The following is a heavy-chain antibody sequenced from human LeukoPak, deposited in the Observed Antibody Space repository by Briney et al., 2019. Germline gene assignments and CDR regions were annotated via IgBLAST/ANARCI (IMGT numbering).Heavy chain of an antibody. V-gene: IGHV4-59*12. Sequence: SETLSLTCTVSGGSISSYYWSWIRQPPGKGLEWIGYIYYSGSTNYNPSLKSRVTISVDTSKNQFSLKLSSVTAADTAVYYCARRRGGYSYGYHYYYYMDVWGKGTTVTISS. CDR3: ARRRGGYSYGYHYYYYMDV. CDR2: IYYSGST. J-gene: IGHJ6*03. CDR1: GGSISSYY. D-gene: IGHD5-18*01.